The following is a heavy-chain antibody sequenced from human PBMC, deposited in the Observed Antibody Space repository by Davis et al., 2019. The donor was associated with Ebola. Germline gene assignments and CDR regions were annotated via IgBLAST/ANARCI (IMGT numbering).Heavy chain of an antibody. J-gene: IGHJ4*02. CDR3: ARDRDGDPGADY. Sequence: GESLKISCAASGFTFSSNYTSWVRQAPGKGLVWVSVIYSGGSTYYADSVKGRFTIPRDSSKNTPYLQMNSLRAEDTAVYYCARDRDGDPGADYWGQGTLVTVSS. D-gene: IGHD4-17*01. V-gene: IGHV3-53*01. CDR2: IYSGGST. CDR1: GFTFSSNY.